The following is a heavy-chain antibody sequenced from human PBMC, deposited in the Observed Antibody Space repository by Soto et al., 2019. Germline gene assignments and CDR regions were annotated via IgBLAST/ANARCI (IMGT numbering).Heavy chain of an antibody. CDR2: ISHRGST. J-gene: IGHJ4*02. Sequence: SETLSLTCAVYGGSLNDYYWNWIRQPPGKGLEWIGEISHRGSTNYNPSLKSRVSISVDTSKNQFSLRLSSVTAADTAVYYCASQRPTVTTFDYWGQGTLVTVSS. CDR3: ASQRPTVTTFDY. V-gene: IGHV4-34*01. D-gene: IGHD4-17*01. CDR1: GGSLNDYY.